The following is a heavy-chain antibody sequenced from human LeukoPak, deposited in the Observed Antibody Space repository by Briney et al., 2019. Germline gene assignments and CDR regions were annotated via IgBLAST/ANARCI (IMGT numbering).Heavy chain of an antibody. D-gene: IGHD4-11*01. CDR2: IQYSGRT. V-gene: IGHV4-4*02. CDR1: GGSISSNW. CDR3: ERDESDFSKVAY. J-gene: IGHJ4*02. Sequence: PSGTLSLTCAVSGGSISSNWWTWVRQPPGKGLEWIGEIQYSGRTNYNPSLKSRVTISLDKSKKQFSLNLYSVTAADTAMYFCERDESDFSKVAYRGQGTLVIVSS.